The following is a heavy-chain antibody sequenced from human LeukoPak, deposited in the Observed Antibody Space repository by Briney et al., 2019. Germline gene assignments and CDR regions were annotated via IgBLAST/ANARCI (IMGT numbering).Heavy chain of an antibody. CDR3: LRDYKLGFDY. D-gene: IGHD1-1*01. Sequence: PGGSLRLSCAASGFTFSHHGMHWVRQAPGKGLEWVAFIRNDGSNHYYADSVKGRFTISSDNSKNNVYLQMYSLRVEDTSIYYCLRDYKLGFDYWGQGTVVSVS. J-gene: IGHJ4*02. CDR1: GFTFSHHG. CDR2: IRNDGSNH. V-gene: IGHV3-30*02.